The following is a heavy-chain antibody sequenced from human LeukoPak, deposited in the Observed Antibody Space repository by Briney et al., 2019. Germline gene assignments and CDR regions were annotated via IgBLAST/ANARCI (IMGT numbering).Heavy chain of an antibody. Sequence: GALILSCAASGFTFSSYSMNWVRQAPGKGLEWVSSISSSSSYIYYADSVKGRFTISRDNAKNSLYLQMNSLRAEDTAVYYCARGATVSDWFDPWGQGTLVTVSS. CDR1: GFTFSSYS. J-gene: IGHJ5*02. CDR3: ARGATVSDWFDP. V-gene: IGHV3-21*01. D-gene: IGHD4-17*01. CDR2: ISSSSSYI.